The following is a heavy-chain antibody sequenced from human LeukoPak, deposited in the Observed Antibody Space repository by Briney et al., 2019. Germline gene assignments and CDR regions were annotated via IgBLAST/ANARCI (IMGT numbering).Heavy chain of an antibody. CDR1: GGTFSSYA. V-gene: IGHV1-69*04. CDR3: ARQCSSTSCYHAFDI. Sequence: ASVKVSCKASGGTFSSYAISWVRQAPGQGLEWMGRIIPILGIANYAQKFQGRVTITADKSTSTAYMELSSLRSEDTAVYYCARQCSSTSCYHAFDIWGQGTMVTVSS. D-gene: IGHD2-2*01. CDR2: IIPILGIA. J-gene: IGHJ3*02.